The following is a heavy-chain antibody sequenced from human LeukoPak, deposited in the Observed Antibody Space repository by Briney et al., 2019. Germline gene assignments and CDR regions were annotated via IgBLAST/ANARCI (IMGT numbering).Heavy chain of an antibody. V-gene: IGHV3-30-3*01. CDR3: AREFVGLYFDC. J-gene: IGHJ4*02. Sequence: GGSLRLSCAASEISYWRYSMHGVRDPPDRRLEWVAVYDGNQKYFADSVKGRFSVSRDNSNNTLYLQMNSLRAEDTAMYYCAREFVGLYFDCSGQGRQVPVSS. CDR2: YDGNQK. CDR1: EISYWRYS.